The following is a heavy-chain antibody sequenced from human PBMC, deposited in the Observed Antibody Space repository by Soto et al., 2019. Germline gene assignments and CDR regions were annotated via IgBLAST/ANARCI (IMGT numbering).Heavy chain of an antibody. CDR2: ISSSSSTI. CDR1: GFTFSTYS. D-gene: IGHD2-2*01. J-gene: IGHJ6*02. Sequence: EMQLVESGGGLVQPGGSLRLSCAASGFTFSTYSMNWVRQAPGKGLEWVSYISSSSSTIYYADSVKGRFTISRDNAKNSLYLQMNSLRDEDTALYYCARDGETYCSSASCYYGLDVWGQGTTVTVSS. V-gene: IGHV3-48*02. CDR3: ARDGETYCSSASCYYGLDV.